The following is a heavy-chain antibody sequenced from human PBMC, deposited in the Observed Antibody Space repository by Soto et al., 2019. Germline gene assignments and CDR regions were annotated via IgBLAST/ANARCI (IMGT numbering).Heavy chain of an antibody. J-gene: IGHJ2*01. D-gene: IGHD2-21*01. CDR1: GFIFNNYA. CDR3: VRRAGGAVVWYYEL. V-gene: IGHV3-23*01. CDR2: VSGRGGSA. Sequence: EVQLLESGGGLVQRGGSLRLSCAASGFIFNNYAMTWVRQAPGKGLEWVARVSGRGGSAYYADSVKGRLTISRHNSNNTLYLQMTNVRGEDTAVYYCVRRAGGAVVWYYELWGRGTLVSVFS.